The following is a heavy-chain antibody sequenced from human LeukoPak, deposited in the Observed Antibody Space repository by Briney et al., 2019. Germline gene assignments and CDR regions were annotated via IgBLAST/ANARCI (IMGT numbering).Heavy chain of an antibody. J-gene: IGHJ4*02. CDR2: ISDSGST. CDR3: ARGYDSSAYYPFNY. D-gene: IGHD3-22*01. CDR1: GGSLSTHH. V-gene: IGHV4-59*11. Sequence: SETLSLTCVVSGGSLSTHHWSWIRQSPGRGLEWIGYISDSGSTNYIPSLKSRVTISVDTSKNQFSLMLSSVTAADTAVYYCARGYDSSAYYPFNYWGQGTLVTVSS.